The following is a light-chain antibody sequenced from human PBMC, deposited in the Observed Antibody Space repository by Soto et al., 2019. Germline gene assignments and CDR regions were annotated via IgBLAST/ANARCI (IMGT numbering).Light chain of an antibody. CDR1: QSISNY. J-gene: IGKJ1*01. CDR3: QKYNSAPPT. V-gene: IGKV1-27*01. Sequence: DIQMTQSPSSLSSSVGDRVTITCRASQSISNYLAWYQQKPGKVPKLLIYAASTLPSGVPSRFSGSGSGTDFTLTISSLQPEDVATYYCQKYNSAPPTFGRGTKVEIK. CDR2: AAS.